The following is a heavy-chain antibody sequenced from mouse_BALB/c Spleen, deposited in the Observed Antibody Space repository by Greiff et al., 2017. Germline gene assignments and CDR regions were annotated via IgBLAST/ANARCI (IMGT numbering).Heavy chain of an antibody. V-gene: IGHV5-17*02. CDR1: GFTFSSFG. J-gene: IGHJ4*01. CDR2: ISSGSSTI. D-gene: IGHD2-1*01. Sequence: EVKLMESGGGLVQPGGSRKLSCAASGFTFSSFGMHWVRQAPEKGLEWVAYISSGSSTIYYADTVKGRFTISRDNPKNTLFLQMTSLRSEDTAMYYCASSTYGNYVVDYWGQGTSVTVSS. CDR3: ASSTYGNYVVDY.